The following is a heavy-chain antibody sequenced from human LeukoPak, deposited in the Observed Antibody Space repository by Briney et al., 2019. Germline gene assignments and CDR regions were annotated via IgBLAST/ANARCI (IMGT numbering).Heavy chain of an antibody. CDR2: ISSSGSTI. D-gene: IGHD4-17*01. CDR1: GFTFSSYE. CDR3: AKEEGYGDSGAFDI. Sequence: GGSLRLSCAASGFTFSSYEMNWVRQAPGKGLEWVSYISSSGSTIYYADSVKGRFTISRDNSKNTLYLQMNSLRAEDTAVYYCAKEEGYGDSGAFDIWGQGTMVTVSS. J-gene: IGHJ3*02. V-gene: IGHV3-48*03.